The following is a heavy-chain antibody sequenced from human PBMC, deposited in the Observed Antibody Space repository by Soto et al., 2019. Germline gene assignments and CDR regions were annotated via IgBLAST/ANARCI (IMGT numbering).Heavy chain of an antibody. CDR3: ARDLWGDSSSSFVY. CDR1: GGSISSYY. V-gene: IGHV4-59*01. Sequence: QVQLQESGPGLVKPSETLSLTCTVSGGSISSYYWSWIRQPPGKGLEWIGYIYYSGSTNYNPSLKSRVTISVDTSKNQFSLKLSSVTAADTAVYYCARDLWGDSSSSFVYWGQGTLVTVSS. D-gene: IGHD6-6*01. CDR2: IYYSGST. J-gene: IGHJ4*02.